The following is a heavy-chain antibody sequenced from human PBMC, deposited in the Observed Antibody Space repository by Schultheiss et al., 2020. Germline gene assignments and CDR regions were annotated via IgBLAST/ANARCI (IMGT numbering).Heavy chain of an antibody. CDR1: GFTFDDYA. Sequence: GGSLRLSCAASGFTFDDYAMHWVRQAPGKGLEWVSGISWNSGSIGYVDSVKGRFTISRDNAKNSLYLQMNSLRAEDTALYYCAKLRRTWYFDLWGRGTLVTVSS. J-gene: IGHJ2*01. CDR2: ISWNSGSI. CDR3: AKLRRTWYFDL. V-gene: IGHV3-9*01.